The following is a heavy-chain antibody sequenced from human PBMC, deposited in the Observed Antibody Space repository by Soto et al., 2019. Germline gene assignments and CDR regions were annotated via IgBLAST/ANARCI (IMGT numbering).Heavy chain of an antibody. D-gene: IGHD2-15*01. CDR3: AREVAGKFDY. J-gene: IGHJ4*02. CDR1: GYTFTSYD. V-gene: IGHV1-8*01. CDR2: MNANSGNT. Sequence: QVQLVQSGAEVKKPGASVKVSCKASGYTFTSYDINWVRQATGQGLEWMGWMNANSGNTDYAQKFQGRVTMTRSTSITTAYMELSSLRSEHTAVYYCAREVAGKFDYWGQGTLVTVSS.